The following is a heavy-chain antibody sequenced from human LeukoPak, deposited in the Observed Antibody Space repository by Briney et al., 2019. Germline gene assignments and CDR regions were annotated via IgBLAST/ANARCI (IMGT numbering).Heavy chain of an antibody. J-gene: IGHJ4*02. D-gene: IGHD4-11*01. CDR3: AKVGLTVTTILDYFDY. Sequence: GGSLRLSCAASGFTFSSYEMNWVRQAPGKGLEWVSYISSSGSTIYYADSVKGRFTISRDNSKNTLYLQMNSLRADDTAVYYCAKVGLTVTTILDYFDYWGQGTLVTVSS. CDR1: GFTFSSYE. CDR2: ISSSGSTI. V-gene: IGHV3-48*03.